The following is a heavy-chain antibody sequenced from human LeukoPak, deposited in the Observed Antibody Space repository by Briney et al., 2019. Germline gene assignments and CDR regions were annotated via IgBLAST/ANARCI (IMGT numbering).Heavy chain of an antibody. CDR2: IYYSGST. J-gene: IGHJ4*02. D-gene: IGHD5-12*01. CDR1: GGSISSGGYY. V-gene: IGHV4-31*03. CDR3: ANSDYDRVKFDN. Sequence: SETLSLTCTVFGGSISSGGYYWSWIRQHPGKGLEWIGYIYYSGSTYYNPSLKSRVTISVDMSKNQFSLKLSSVTTADTAVYYCANSDYDRVKFDNWGQGTLVTVSS.